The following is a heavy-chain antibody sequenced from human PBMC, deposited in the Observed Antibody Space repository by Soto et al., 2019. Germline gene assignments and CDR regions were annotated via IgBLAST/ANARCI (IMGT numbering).Heavy chain of an antibody. D-gene: IGHD3-3*01. CDR3: ARLGGDLWSSYYTGTCDY. V-gene: IGHV4-4*02. J-gene: IGHJ4*02. CDR1: SGSISSSNW. Sequence: QVQLQESGPGLVKPSGTLSLTCAVSSGSISSSNWWSWVRQPPGKGLEWIGEISHSGSTNYNPSLKSRVTISVDKSMNQFSLQLSSVTAADTAVYYCARLGGDLWSSYYTGTCDYWGQGTLVTFSS. CDR2: ISHSGST.